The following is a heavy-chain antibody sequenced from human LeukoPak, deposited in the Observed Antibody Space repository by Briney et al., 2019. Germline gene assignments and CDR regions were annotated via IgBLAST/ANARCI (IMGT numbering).Heavy chain of an antibody. V-gene: IGHV3-21*01. CDR1: GFTFSSYS. CDR3: ARDLVDY. Sequence: GGSLRLSCAASGFTFSSYSMNWVRQAPGKGLEWVSSISRSRPSIYYADSVKGRFTISRDNAKNSLHLQMNSLRADDTAVYYCARDLVDYWGQGTLVTVSS. D-gene: IGHD6-6*01. J-gene: IGHJ4*02. CDR2: ISRSRPSI.